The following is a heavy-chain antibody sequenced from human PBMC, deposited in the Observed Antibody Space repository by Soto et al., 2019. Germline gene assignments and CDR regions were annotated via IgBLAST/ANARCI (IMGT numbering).Heavy chain of an antibody. V-gene: IGHV3-30*18. CDR1: GFTFSSYG. Sequence: GGSLRLSCAASGFTFSSYGMHWVRQAPGKGLEWVAVISYDGSNKYYADSVKGRFTISRDNSKNTLYLQMNSLRAEDTAVYYCAKDSDGITIFGVALWGQGTTVTVSS. D-gene: IGHD3-3*01. J-gene: IGHJ6*02. CDR3: AKDSDGITIFGVAL. CDR2: ISYDGSNK.